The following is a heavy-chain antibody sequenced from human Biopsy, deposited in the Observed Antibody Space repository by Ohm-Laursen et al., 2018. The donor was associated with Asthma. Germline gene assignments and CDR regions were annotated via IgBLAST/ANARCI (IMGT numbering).Heavy chain of an antibody. J-gene: IGHJ4*02. V-gene: IGHV3-9*01. D-gene: IGHD1-26*01. CDR1: GFTFDDYA. Sequence: SLRLPCTASGFTFDDYAMHWVRQAPGKGLEWVSGISWHSGSIGYADSVKGRFTISRDNAKNSLYPQMNSLRAEDTALYYCAKGEWELLEANFDYWGQGTLVTVSS. CDR3: AKGEWELLEANFDY. CDR2: ISWHSGSI.